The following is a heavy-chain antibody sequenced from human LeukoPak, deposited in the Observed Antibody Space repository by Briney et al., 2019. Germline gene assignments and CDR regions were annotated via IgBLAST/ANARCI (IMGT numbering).Heavy chain of an antibody. J-gene: IGHJ4*02. CDR2: IYYSGGNT. D-gene: IGHD2-2*01. Sequence: GGSLRLSCAASGFMFSNFAMSWVRQAPGKGLEWVSTIYYSGGNTYYADSVKGRFTISRDNAKNTLYLQMNSLRAEDTAVYYCAKDQGQAVVPRRFDNWGQGTLVTVSS. V-gene: IGHV3-23*01. CDR3: AKDQGQAVVPRRFDN. CDR1: GFMFSNFA.